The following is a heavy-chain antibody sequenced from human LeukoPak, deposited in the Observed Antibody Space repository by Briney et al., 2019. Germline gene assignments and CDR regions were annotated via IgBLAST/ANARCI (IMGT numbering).Heavy chain of an antibody. Sequence: ASMKFSCKASGYTFTGYYMHWVRQAPGQGLDWIGWINPNSGDTNYAQKFQCRVTMTRETSISTAYMEMSRLRSDDTDVYYCARKVEVYDYWGQGTLVTVSS. V-gene: IGHV1-2*02. CDR2: INPNSGDT. CDR3: ARKVEVYDY. CDR1: GYTFTGYY. J-gene: IGHJ4*02. D-gene: IGHD2-2*01.